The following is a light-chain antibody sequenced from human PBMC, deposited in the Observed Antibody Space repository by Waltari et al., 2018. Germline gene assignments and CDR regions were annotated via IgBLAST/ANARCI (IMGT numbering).Light chain of an antibody. CDR1: SGSVSTSNY. V-gene: IGLV8-61*01. CDR2: NTN. Sequence: TVVTQEPSLSVSPGGTVTLTCGLSSGSVSTSNYPSWYQQTPGQTPRTLIYNTNPRPSGVPDRFSGSILGYKAALTITGAQADDESEYFCMLYMGSGIWVFGGGTRLTVL. CDR3: MLYMGSGIWV. J-gene: IGLJ2*01.